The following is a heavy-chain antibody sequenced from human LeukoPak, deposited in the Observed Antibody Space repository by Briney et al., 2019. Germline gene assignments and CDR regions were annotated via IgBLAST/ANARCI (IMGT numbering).Heavy chain of an antibody. CDR1: GFTFSTYS. Sequence: GRSLRLSCAASGFTFSTYSIQWVRQAPGKGLEWVAVISYDGSNKYYADSVKGRFTISRDNSKNTLFLQMNSLGPDDTAVYYCARDIPPVVATNPYYFYGMDVWGQGTTVTVSS. J-gene: IGHJ6*02. D-gene: IGHD5-12*01. V-gene: IGHV3-30-3*01. CDR3: ARDIPPVVATNPYYFYGMDV. CDR2: ISYDGSNK.